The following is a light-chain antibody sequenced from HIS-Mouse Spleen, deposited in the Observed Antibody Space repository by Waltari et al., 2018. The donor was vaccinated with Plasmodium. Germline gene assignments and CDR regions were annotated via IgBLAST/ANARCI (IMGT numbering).Light chain of an antibody. V-gene: IGLV2-14*03. CDR2: DVS. Sequence: QSALTQPASVSGSPGQSIPIPCTGPSSDVGGYNYVPWYQQHPGKAPKLMIYDVSNRPSGVSNRFSGSKSGNTASLTISGLQAEDEADYYCSSYTSSSTLVFGGGTKLTVL. CDR3: SSYTSSSTLV. CDR1: SSDVGGYNY. J-gene: IGLJ2*01.